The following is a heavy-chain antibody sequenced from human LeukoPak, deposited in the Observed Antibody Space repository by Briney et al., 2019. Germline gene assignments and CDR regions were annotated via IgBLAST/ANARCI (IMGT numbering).Heavy chain of an antibody. J-gene: IGHJ6*03. V-gene: IGHV4-59*01. D-gene: IGHD6-19*01. CDR2: IYYSGST. Sequence: SETLTLTCTVSGGSIISYYWSWIRQPPGKGLEWIGYIYYSGSTNYNPSLKSRATISVDTSKNQFSLKLSSVTAADTAVYYCARVSGTDSSGWDHYYYMDVWGKGTTVTVSS. CDR3: ARVSGTDSSGWDHYYYMDV. CDR1: GGSIISYY.